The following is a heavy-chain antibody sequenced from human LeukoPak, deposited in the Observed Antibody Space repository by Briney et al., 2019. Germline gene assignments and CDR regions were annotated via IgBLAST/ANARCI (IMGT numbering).Heavy chain of an antibody. J-gene: IGHJ4*02. CDR3: ARLGGLAKIGY. CDR2: ISYSGST. CDR1: GGSISSGSYY. D-gene: IGHD3-3*02. V-gene: IGHV4-39*01. Sequence: SETLSLTCTVSGGSISSGSYYWGWIRQPPGKGLEWTGSISYSGSTYYNPSLKSRVTMSVDTSKNQFSLKLTSVTAADSAVYFCARLGGLAKIGYWGRGTLVTVSS.